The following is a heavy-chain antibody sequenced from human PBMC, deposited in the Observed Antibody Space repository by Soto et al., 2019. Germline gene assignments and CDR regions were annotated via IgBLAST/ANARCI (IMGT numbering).Heavy chain of an antibody. D-gene: IGHD6-13*01. V-gene: IGHV1-24*01. CDR2: FDPEDGET. CDR3: ATVSQFQIAAAGIPWFDP. Sequence: ASVKVACKVSGYTLTELSMHWVRQAPGKGLEWMGGFDPEDGETIYAQKFQGRVTMTEDTSTDTAYMELSSLRSEDTAVYYCATVSQFQIAAAGIPWFDPWGQGTLVTVSS. CDR1: GYTLTELS. J-gene: IGHJ5*02.